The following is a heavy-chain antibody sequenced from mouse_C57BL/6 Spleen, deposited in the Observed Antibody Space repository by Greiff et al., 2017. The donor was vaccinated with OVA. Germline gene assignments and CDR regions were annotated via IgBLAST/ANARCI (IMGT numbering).Heavy chain of an antibody. CDR2: IYPGSGST. CDR1: GYTFTSYW. D-gene: IGHD1-1*01. J-gene: IGHJ4*01. Sequence: QVQLQQPGAELVKPGASVKMSCKASGYTFTSYWITWVKQRPGQGLEWIGDIYPGSGSTTYNEKFQSKATLTVDTSSSTAYMQLRSLTSEDCAVDYCARDYGSSYGNYYAMDYWGQGTSVTVSS. V-gene: IGHV1-55*01. CDR3: ARDYGSSYGNYYAMDY.